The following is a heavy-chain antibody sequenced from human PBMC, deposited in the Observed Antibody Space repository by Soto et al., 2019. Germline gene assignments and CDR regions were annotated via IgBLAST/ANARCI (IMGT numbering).Heavy chain of an antibody. V-gene: IGHV4-34*01. J-gene: IGHJ3*02. CDR1: GGSFSGYY. CDR3: ARVDWNYKGAFDI. CDR2: INHSGST. Sequence: QVQLQQWGAGLLKPSETLSLTCAVYGGSFSGYYWSWIRQPPGKGLEWIGEINHSGSTNYNPSLKSRVTIAVDTSKNQLSLKLSSVTAADTAVYYCARVDWNYKGAFDIWGQGTMVTVSS. D-gene: IGHD1-7*01.